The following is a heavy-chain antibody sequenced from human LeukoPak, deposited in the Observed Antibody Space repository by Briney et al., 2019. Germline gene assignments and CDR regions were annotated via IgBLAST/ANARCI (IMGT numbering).Heavy chain of an antibody. J-gene: IGHJ6*02. V-gene: IGHV1-18*01. Sequence: VASVKLSCKASGYTFTSYGISWVRQAPGQGLEWMGWISAYNGNTNYAQKLQGRVTITTDTSTSTAYMELRSLRSDDTAVYYCARVIMEMDTITWYYYYGMDVWGQGTTVTVSS. CDR3: ARVIMEMDTITWYYYYGMDV. CDR1: GYTFTSYG. D-gene: IGHD5-24*01. CDR2: ISAYNGNT.